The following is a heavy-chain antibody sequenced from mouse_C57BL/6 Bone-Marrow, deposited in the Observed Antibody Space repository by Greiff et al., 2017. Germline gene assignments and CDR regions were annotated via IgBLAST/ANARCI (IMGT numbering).Heavy chain of an antibody. CDR2: IDPSDSYP. J-gene: IGHJ4*01. CDR3: ARGGGNYAMDY. Sequence: QVQLQQPGAELVRPGTSVKLSCKASGYTFTSYWMHWVKQRPGQGLEWIGVIDPSDSYPNYNQKFKGKATLTVDTASTTAYMQLSRLTSEDSAVYYCARGGGNYAMDYWGQGTSVTVSS. V-gene: IGHV1-59*01. CDR1: GYTFTSYW.